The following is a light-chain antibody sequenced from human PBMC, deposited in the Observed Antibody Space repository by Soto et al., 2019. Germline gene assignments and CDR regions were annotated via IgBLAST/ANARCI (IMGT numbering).Light chain of an antibody. J-gene: IGLJ2*01. CDR3: SSYTTTSTLV. V-gene: IGLV2-14*01. Sequence: QSVLTQPASVSGSPGQSITFSCTGTSSDLGGYNYVSWYQQHPGKAPKLVIYDVSNRPSGVSNRFSGSKSGNTASLTISGLQADDEADYYCSSYTTTSTLVFGGGTKLTVL. CDR1: SSDLGGYNY. CDR2: DVS.